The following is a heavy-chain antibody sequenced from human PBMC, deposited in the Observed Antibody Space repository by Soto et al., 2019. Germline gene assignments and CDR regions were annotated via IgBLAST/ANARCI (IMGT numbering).Heavy chain of an antibody. V-gene: IGHV3-23*01. CDR1: GFTFTTYA. D-gene: IGHD4-4*01. CDR3: AKKGSATVTSRIDY. Sequence: GGSLRLSCAAFGFTFTTYAMSWVRQAPGKGLEWVSGITNTGGSTYYADSVKGRFTISRDNSKNTLYLQMNSLRAEDTAVYYRAKKGSATVTSRIDYWGQGTLVTVSS. CDR2: ITNTGGST. J-gene: IGHJ4*02.